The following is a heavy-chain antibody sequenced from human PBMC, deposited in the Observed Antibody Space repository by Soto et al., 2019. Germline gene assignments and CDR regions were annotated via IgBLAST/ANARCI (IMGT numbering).Heavy chain of an antibody. CDR1: GGSISSSSYY. D-gene: IGHD2-15*01. Sequence: PSETLSLTCTVSGGSISSSSYYWGWIRQPPGKGLEWIGSIYYSGSTYYNPSLKSRVTISVDTSKNQFSLKLSSVTAADTAVYYCARQLAVVADTPRQLYYFDYWGQGTLVTVSS. CDR2: IYYSGST. J-gene: IGHJ4*02. CDR3: ARQLAVVADTPRQLYYFDY. V-gene: IGHV4-39*01.